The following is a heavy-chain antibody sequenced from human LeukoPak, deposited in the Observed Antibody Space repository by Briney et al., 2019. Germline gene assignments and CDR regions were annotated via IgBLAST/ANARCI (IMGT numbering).Heavy chain of an antibody. V-gene: IGHV3-72*01. CDR1: GFTFSDHY. CDR2: TRNKANSYTT. D-gene: IGHD1-26*01. J-gene: IGHJ4*02. Sequence: PGGSLRLSCAASGFTFSDHYMDWVRQAPGKGLEWVGRTRNKANSYTTEYAPSVKGRFTISRDDSKNSLYLQMNSLKTEDTAVYYCATRTGSYGPGFDYWGQGTLVTVSS. CDR3: ATRTGSYGPGFDY.